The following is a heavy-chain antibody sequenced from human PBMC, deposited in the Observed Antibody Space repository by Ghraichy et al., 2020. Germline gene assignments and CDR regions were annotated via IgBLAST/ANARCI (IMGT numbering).Heavy chain of an antibody. CDR3: AHSYYDFWSGYFTS. J-gene: IGHJ5*02. V-gene: IGHV2-5*01. CDR1: GFSLSTSGVG. Sequence: SGPTLVKPTQTLTLTCTFSGFSLSTSGVGVGWIRQPPGKALEWLALIYWNDDKRYSPSLKSRLTITKDTSKNQVVLTMTNMDPVDTATYYCAHSYYDFWSGYFTSWGQGTLVTVSS. CDR2: IYWNDDK. D-gene: IGHD3-3*01.